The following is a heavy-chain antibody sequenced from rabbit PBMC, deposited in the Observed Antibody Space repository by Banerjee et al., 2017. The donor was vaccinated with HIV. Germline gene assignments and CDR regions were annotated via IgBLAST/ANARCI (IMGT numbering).Heavy chain of an antibody. CDR3: ARGAPGDTYYCSRLDL. J-gene: IGHJ3*01. D-gene: IGHD8-1*01. Sequence: QSLEESGGDLVKPGASLTLTCTASGFSFSSSYYMCWVRQAPGKGLEWIGCIYAGSSGSTYYASWAKGRFTISKPSSTTVTLQMTSLTAADTATYFCARGAPGDTYYCSRLDLWGQGTLVTVS. CDR1: GFSFSSSYY. CDR2: IYAGSSGST. V-gene: IGHV1S40*01.